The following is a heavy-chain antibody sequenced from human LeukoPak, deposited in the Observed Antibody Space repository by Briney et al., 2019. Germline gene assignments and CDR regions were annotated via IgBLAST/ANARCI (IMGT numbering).Heavy chain of an antibody. V-gene: IGHV1-18*01. CDR2: ISAYNGNT. D-gene: IGHD6-13*01. CDR1: GYTFTSYG. J-gene: IGHJ6*02. Sequence: ASVTVSCTASGYTFTSYGISWVRQAPGQGLEWMGWISAYNGNTNYAQKLQGRVTMTTDTSTSTAYMELRSLRSDDTAVYYCARSLEAAAGLYYYYGMDVWGQGTTVTVSS. CDR3: ARSLEAAAGLYYYYGMDV.